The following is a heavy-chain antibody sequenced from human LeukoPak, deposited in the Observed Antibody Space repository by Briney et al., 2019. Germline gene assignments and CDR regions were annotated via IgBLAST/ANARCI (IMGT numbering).Heavy chain of an antibody. CDR2: TYYRSKWYN. Sequence: SQTLSLTCAISGDIFSSNSAAWNWIRQSPSRGLEWLGRTYYRSKWYNGYAVSVKSRITINPDTSKNKFSLHLNSVTPEDTAVYYCARDPMIVVPGAFDIWGQGTMVTVSS. CDR1: GDIFSSNSAA. CDR3: ARDPMIVVPGAFDI. J-gene: IGHJ3*02. D-gene: IGHD3-22*01. V-gene: IGHV6-1*01.